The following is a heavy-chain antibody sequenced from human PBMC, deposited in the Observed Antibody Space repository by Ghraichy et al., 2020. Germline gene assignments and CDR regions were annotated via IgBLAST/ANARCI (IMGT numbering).Heavy chain of an antibody. D-gene: IGHD6-19*01. Sequence: GGSLRLSCAASGFTFNSYAMSWVRQAPGKGLEWVSAISGSGGNTYYADSVKGRFTISRDNSKNTLYLQMNSLRAEDTAVYYCAKDFSGREQQPIFSGWLPGWFAPWGQGTLVTVSS. CDR1: GFTFNSYA. V-gene: IGHV3-23*01. CDR2: ISGSGGNT. J-gene: IGHJ5*02. CDR3: AKDFSGREQQPIFSGWLPGWFAP.